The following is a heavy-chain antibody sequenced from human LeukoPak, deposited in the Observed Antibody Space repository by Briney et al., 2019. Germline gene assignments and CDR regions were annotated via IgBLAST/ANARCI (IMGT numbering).Heavy chain of an antibody. CDR3: TTTGGSTTRFVDY. D-gene: IGHD1-26*01. Sequence: PGGSLRLSCAASGFTFSNAWMSWVRQAPGKGLEWVGRIISKTDGGTTDYAAHVKGRFTISRDDSKDTLYLQMNSLKSEDTALYYCTTTGGSTTRFVDYSGQGTLVTVSS. J-gene: IGHJ4*02. V-gene: IGHV3-15*01. CDR2: IISKTDGGTT. CDR1: GFTFSNAW.